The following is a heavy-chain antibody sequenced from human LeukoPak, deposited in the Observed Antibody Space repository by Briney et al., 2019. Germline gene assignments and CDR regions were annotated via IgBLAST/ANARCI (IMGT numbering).Heavy chain of an antibody. CDR1: GGSFSGYY. J-gene: IGHJ4*02. CDR2: INHSGST. D-gene: IGHD3-3*01. CDR3: ARGARTGRITIFGVVQYYFDY. V-gene: IGHV4-34*01. Sequence: PSETLSLTCAVSGGSFSGYYWSWIRQPPGKGLEWIGEINHSGSTNYNPSLKSRVTISVDTSKNQFSLKLSSVTAADTAVYYCARGARTGRITIFGVVQYYFDYWGQGTLVTVSS.